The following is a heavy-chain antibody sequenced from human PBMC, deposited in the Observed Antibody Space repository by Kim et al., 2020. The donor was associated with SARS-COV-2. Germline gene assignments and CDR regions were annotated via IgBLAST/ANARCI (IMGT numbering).Heavy chain of an antibody. J-gene: IGHJ4*02. V-gene: IGHV1-18*01. CDR2: ISAYNGNT. CDR1: GYTFTSYG. D-gene: IGHD6-13*01. CDR3: ARGSTRYSSSCPLDY. Sequence: ASVKVSCKASGYTFTSYGISWVRQAPGQGLEWMGWISAYNGNTNYAQKLQGRVTMTTDTSTSTAYMELRSLRSDDTAVYYCARGSTRYSSSCPLDYWGQGTLVTVSS.